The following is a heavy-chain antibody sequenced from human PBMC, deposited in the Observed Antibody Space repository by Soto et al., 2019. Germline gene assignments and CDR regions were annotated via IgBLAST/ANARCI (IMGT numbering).Heavy chain of an antibody. CDR2: IWYDGSNK. D-gene: IGHD6-13*01. J-gene: IGHJ6*02. V-gene: IGHV3-33*01. CDR3: ARDIIAAAGTDYGMDV. CDR1: GFTFSSYG. Sequence: QVQLVESGGGVVQPGRSLRLSCAASGFTFSSYGMHWVRQAPGKGLEWVAVIWYDGSNKYYADSVKGRFTISRDNSKNMLYLQMNSLRAEDTAVYYCARDIIAAAGTDYGMDVWGQGTTVTVSS.